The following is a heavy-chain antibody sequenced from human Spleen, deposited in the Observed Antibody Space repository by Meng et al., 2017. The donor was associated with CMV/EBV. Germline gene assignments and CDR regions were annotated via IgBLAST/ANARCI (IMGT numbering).Heavy chain of an antibody. J-gene: IGHJ4*02. CDR1: RVTLRRDW. D-gene: IGHD6-6*01. CDR2: IKQDGSEK. CDR3: ARVSSLDY. Sequence: LRLSCGASRVTLRRDWMSWGSQAPGKGLEWVANIKQDGSEKYYVDSVKGRFTISRDNAKNSLYLQMNSLRAEDTAVYYCARVSSLDYWGQGTLVTVSS. V-gene: IGHV3-7*01.